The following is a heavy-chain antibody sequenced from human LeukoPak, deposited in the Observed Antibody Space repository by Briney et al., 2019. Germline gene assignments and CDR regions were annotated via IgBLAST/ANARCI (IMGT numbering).Heavy chain of an antibody. CDR1: GFTFSSYS. D-gene: IGHD2-15*01. V-gene: IGHV3-48*01. CDR3: ARSPTLYCSGGSCYSGAFDI. J-gene: IGHJ3*02. Sequence: GGTLRLSSAATGFTFSSYSMNWVRQAPGKGLEWVSYISSSSSTIYYADSVKGRFTISRDNAKNSLYLQMNSLRAEDTAVYYCARSPTLYCSGGSCYSGAFDIWGQGTMVTVSS. CDR2: ISSSSSTI.